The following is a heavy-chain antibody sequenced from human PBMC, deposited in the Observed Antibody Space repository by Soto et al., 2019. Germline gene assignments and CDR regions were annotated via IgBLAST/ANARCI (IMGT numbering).Heavy chain of an antibody. CDR2: IDPSDSQT. CDR1: GYSFAGYW. J-gene: IGHJ4*02. CDR3: ARQIYDSGTGPNFQYYFDS. D-gene: IGHD6-13*01. Sequence: GESLKISCKGSGYSFAGYWITWVRQKPGKGLEWMGRIDPSDSQTYYSPSFRGHVTISVTKSITTVFLQWSSLRASDTAMYYCARQIYDSGTGPNFQYYFDSWGQGTPVTVSS. V-gene: IGHV5-10-1*01.